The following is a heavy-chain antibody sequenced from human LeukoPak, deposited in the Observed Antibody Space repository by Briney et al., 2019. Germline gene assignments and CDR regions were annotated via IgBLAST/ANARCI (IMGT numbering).Heavy chain of an antibody. V-gene: IGHV4-39*01. J-gene: IGHJ4*02. Sequence: SETLSLTCTVSGGSISSSSYYWGWIRQPPGKGLEWIGSIYYSGSTYYNPSLKSRVTISVDTSKNQFSLKLSSVTAADTAVYYCARHKRCSSTSCYPSDYWGQGTLVTVSS. D-gene: IGHD2-2*01. CDR3: ARHKRCSSTSCYPSDY. CDR1: GGSISSSSYY. CDR2: IYYSGST.